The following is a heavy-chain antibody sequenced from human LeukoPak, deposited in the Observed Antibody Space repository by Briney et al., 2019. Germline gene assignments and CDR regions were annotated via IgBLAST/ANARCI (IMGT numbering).Heavy chain of an antibody. CDR2: ISYDGSNK. CDR3: AKPHFDD. J-gene: IGHJ4*02. Sequence: PGGSLRLSCAASGFTFSSYTIHWVRQAPGKGLEWVAVISYDGSNKYYADSVKGRFTISRDNSKNTLYLQMNSLRAGDTAVYYCAKPHFDDWGQGTLVTVSS. CDR1: GFTFSSYT. V-gene: IGHV3-30*04.